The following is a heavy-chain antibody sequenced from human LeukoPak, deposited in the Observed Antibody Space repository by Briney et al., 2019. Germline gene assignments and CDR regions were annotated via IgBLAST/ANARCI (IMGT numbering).Heavy chain of an antibody. D-gene: IGHD3-10*01. V-gene: IGHV3-7*01. CDR2: IKQDGSEK. CDR1: GFSFSSYW. J-gene: IGHJ4*02. Sequence: TGGSLRLSCVGSGFSFSSYWMSWVRQAQGKWLEWVANIKQDGSEKYYVDSVKGRFTISRDNAKNSVYLQMNSLRAEDTAVYYCAREGSGSYFQAYWGQGTLVTVSS. CDR3: AREGSGSYFQAY.